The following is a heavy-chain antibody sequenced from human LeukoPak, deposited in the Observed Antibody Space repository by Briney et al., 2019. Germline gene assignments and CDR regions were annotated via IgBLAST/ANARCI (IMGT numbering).Heavy chain of an antibody. CDR3: AKGLAAGSQYFDY. D-gene: IGHD6-25*01. CDR2: VGSDGINT. V-gene: IGHV3-23*01. Sequence: PGGSLRLSCAASGFTFSSYWMNWARQAPGKGLEWVSAVGSDGINTAYADSVKGRFTISRDNSKNTLYLQLNSLRAEDTAVYYCAKGLAAGSQYFDYWGQGTLVTVSS. J-gene: IGHJ4*02. CDR1: GFTFSSYW.